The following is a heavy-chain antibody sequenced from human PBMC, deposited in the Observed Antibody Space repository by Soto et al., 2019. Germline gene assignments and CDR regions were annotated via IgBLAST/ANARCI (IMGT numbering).Heavy chain of an antibody. V-gene: IGHV3-23*01. Sequence: PGGSVRFSCAASGFTFISYAMSWVRQAPGKWLEWVSAISGSGCSTYYADSVKGRFNISRDKSNNTLYLQMNSLRAEHTAVYYSAEGSATVTYFEYWGQGTLDNVST. CDR2: ISGSGCST. CDR3: AEGSATVTYFEY. CDR1: GFTFISYA. J-gene: IGHJ4*02. D-gene: IGHD6-25*01.